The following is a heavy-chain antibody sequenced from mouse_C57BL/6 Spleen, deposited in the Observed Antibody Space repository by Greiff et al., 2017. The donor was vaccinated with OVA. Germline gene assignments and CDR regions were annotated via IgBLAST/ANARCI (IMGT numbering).Heavy chain of an antibody. CDR2: IWRGGST. Sequence: VQLQQSGPGLVQPSQSLSITCTVSGFSLTSYGVHWVRQSPGKGLEWLGVIWRGGSTDYNAAFMSRLSITKDNSKSQVFFKMNSLQADDTAIYYCAKGGFDGYYPLFAYWGQGTLVTVSA. J-gene: IGHJ3*01. CDR3: AKGGFDGYYPLFAY. CDR1: GFSLTSYG. V-gene: IGHV2-5*01. D-gene: IGHD2-3*01.